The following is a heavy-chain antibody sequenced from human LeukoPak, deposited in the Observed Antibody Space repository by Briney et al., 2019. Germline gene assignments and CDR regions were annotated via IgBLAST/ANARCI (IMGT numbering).Heavy chain of an antibody. J-gene: IGHJ4*02. CDR3: AKDRPIYYDFWSGYYGY. D-gene: IGHD3-3*01. CDR2: IYSGGST. V-gene: IGHV3-53*01. Sequence: GGSLRLSCAASGFTVSSNYMSWVRQAPGKGLEWVSVIYSGGSTYYADSVKGRFTISRDNSKNTLYLQMNSLRAEDTAVYYCAKDRPIYYDFWSGYYGYWGQGTLVTVSS. CDR1: GFTVSSNY.